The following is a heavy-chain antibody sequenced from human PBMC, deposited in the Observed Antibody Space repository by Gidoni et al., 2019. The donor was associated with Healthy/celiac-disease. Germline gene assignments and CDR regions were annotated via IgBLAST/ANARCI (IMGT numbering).Heavy chain of an antibody. D-gene: IGHD6-19*01. Sequence: QVQLVVSGGGVVQPGGSLSLSCGASGFTFSSYVMHWVRQAPGKGLEWVAVIWYDGSNKYYADSVKGRFTISRDNSKNTLYLQMNSLRAEDTAVYYCARDMVAVAGTGYYYGMDVWGQGTTVTVSS. CDR2: IWYDGSNK. V-gene: IGHV3-33*01. CDR1: GFTFSSYV. CDR3: ARDMVAVAGTGYYYGMDV. J-gene: IGHJ6*02.